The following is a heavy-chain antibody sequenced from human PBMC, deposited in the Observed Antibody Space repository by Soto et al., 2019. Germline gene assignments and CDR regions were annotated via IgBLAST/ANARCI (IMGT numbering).Heavy chain of an antibody. D-gene: IGHD6-6*01. CDR3: ARGIAARPQYLNWFDP. J-gene: IGHJ5*02. Sequence: QVQLVQSGAEVKKPGSSVKVSCKASGGTFSSYTISWVRQAPGQGLEWMGRIIPILGIANYAQKFQGRVTITADKSTSTADMELSSLRSEDTAVYYCARGIAARPQYLNWFDPWGQGTLVTVSS. V-gene: IGHV1-69*02. CDR2: IIPILGIA. CDR1: GGTFSSYT.